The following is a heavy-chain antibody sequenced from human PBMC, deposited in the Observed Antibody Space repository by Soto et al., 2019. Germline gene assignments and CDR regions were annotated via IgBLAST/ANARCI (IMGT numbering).Heavy chain of an antibody. V-gene: IGHV4-31*03. CDR3: ARQYCSSTSCYYFDY. D-gene: IGHD2-2*01. J-gene: IGHJ4*02. CDR1: GGSISSGGYY. Sequence: SETLSLTCTVSGGSISSGGYYWSWIRQHPGKGLEWIGYIYYSGSTYYNPSLKSRVTISVDTSKNQFSLKLSSVTAADTAVYYCARQYCSSTSCYYFDYWGQGTLVTVSS. CDR2: IYYSGST.